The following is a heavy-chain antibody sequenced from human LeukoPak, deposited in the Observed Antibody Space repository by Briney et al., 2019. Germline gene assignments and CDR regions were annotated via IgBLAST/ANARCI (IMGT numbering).Heavy chain of an antibody. Sequence: PGGSLRLSCAASGFTFSSYAMHWVRQAPGKGLEWVAVISYDGSNKYYADSVKGRFTISRDNSKNTLYLQMNSPRAEDTAVYYCARDHEGDSYGFDYWGQGTLVTVSS. CDR1: GFTFSSYA. CDR3: ARDHEGDSYGFDY. V-gene: IGHV3-30-3*01. CDR2: ISYDGSNK. J-gene: IGHJ4*02. D-gene: IGHD5-18*01.